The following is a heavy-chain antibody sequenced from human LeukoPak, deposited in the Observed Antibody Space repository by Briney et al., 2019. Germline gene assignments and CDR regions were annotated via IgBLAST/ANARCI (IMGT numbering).Heavy chain of an antibody. CDR1: GGTFSSYA. CDR3: ARVLTPVAHYDSSGYYSPRGMDV. D-gene: IGHD3-22*01. CDR2: IIPIFGTA. V-gene: IGHV1-69*13. Sequence: SVKVSCKASGGTFSSYAISWVRQAPGQGLEWMGGIIPIFGTANYAQKFQGRVTITADESTSTAYMELSSLGSEDTAVYYCARVLTPVAHYDSSGYYSPRGMDVWGQGTTVTVSS. J-gene: IGHJ6*02.